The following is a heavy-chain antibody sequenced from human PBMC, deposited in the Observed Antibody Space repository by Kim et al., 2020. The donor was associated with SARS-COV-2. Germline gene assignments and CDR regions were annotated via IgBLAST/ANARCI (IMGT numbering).Heavy chain of an antibody. V-gene: IGHV4-34*01. D-gene: IGHD3-10*01. J-gene: IGHJ4*02. Sequence: SETLSLTCAVYGGSFSGYYWSWIRQPPGKGLEWIGEINHSGSTNYNPSLKSRVTISVDTSQNQFSLKLSSVTAADTAVYYCARGWVYGSGRPCFDYCGQGTLGSVSS. CDR3: ARGWVYGSGRPCFDY. CDR2: INHSGST. CDR1: GGSFSGYY.